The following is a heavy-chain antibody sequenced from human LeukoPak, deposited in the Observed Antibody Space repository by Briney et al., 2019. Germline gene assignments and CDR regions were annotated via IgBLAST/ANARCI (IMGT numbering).Heavy chain of an antibody. CDR1: GYTFTSYG. V-gene: IGHV1-18*01. J-gene: IGHJ6*03. Sequence: ASVKVSCKASGYTFTSYGISWVRQAPGQGLEWMGWISAYNGNTNYAQKLQGRVTMTTDTSTSTAYMEVRRLRSDDTAVYYCARDRMRGYSYGYKGDYYYYYMDGGGKGTTVTVS. CDR2: ISAYNGNT. D-gene: IGHD5-18*01. CDR3: ARDRMRGYSYGYKGDYYYYYMDG.